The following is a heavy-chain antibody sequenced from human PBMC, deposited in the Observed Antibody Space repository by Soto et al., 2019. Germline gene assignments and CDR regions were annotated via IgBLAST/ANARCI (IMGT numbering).Heavy chain of an antibody. D-gene: IGHD1-1*01. CDR3: ANPIPKTGTTFGF. CDR1: GLTFSNFA. CDR2: ISGSGDDT. J-gene: IGHJ4*02. Sequence: PGGSLRLSCVASGLTFSNFAMAWVRQAPGEGLEWVSAISGSGDDTFYADPMKGRFTISRDNSKDTLYLQINSLRAEDTAVYYCANPIPKTGTTFGFWGQGTLVTVPQ. V-gene: IGHV3-23*01.